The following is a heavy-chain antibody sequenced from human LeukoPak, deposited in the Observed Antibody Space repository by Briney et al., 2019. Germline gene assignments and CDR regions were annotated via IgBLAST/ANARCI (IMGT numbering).Heavy chain of an antibody. J-gene: IGHJ5*02. CDR3: AREDRRNWNPKYP. D-gene: IGHD1-1*01. Sequence: ASVKVSCKVSGYTLTELSMHWVRQAPGKGLEWMGRIIPIFGIANYAQKFQGRVTITADKSTSTAYMELSSLRSEDTAVYYCAREDRRNWNPKYPWGQGTLVTVSS. CDR2: IIPIFGIA. CDR1: GYTLTELS. V-gene: IGHV1-69*04.